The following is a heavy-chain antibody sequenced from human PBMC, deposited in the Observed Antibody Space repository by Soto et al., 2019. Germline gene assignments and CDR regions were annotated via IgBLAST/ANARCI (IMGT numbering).Heavy chain of an antibody. J-gene: IGHJ6*02. CDR1: GFTFSSYG. V-gene: IGHV3-30*18. CDR2: ISYDGSNK. D-gene: IGHD6-6*01. Sequence: TGGSLRLSCAASGFTFSSYGMHWVRQAPGKGLEWVAVISYDGSNKYYADSVKGRFTISRDNSKNTLYLQMNSLRAEDTAVYYCAKARIAARRGGFYYYGMDVWGQGTTVTVSS. CDR3: AKARIAARRGGFYYYGMDV.